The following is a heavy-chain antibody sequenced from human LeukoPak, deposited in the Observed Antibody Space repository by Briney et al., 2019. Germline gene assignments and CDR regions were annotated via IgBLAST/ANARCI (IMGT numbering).Heavy chain of an antibody. V-gene: IGHV3-21*01. D-gene: IGHD3-3*01. J-gene: IGHJ3*02. CDR3: ARDWSPQDAFDI. Sequence: GGSLRLSCVVSGVTFNNYAMSWVRQAPGKGLEWVSSISSSSSYIYYADSVKGRFTISRDNAKNSLYLQMNSLRAEDTAVYYCARDWSPQDAFDIWGQGTMVTVSS. CDR1: GVTFNNYA. CDR2: ISSSSSYI.